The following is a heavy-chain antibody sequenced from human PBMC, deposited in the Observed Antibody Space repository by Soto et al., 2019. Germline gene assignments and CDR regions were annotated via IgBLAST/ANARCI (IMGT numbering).Heavy chain of an antibody. J-gene: IGHJ4*02. CDR3: ARGHDFWSGYPPLILDY. CDR1: GFTFSSYA. D-gene: IGHD3-3*01. V-gene: IGHV3-30-3*01. Sequence: GGSLRLSCAASGFTFSSYAMHWVRQAPGKGLEWVAVISYDGSNKYYADSVKGRFTISRDNSKNTLYLQMNSLRAEDTAVYYCARGHDFWSGYPPLILDYWGQGTLVTVSS. CDR2: ISYDGSNK.